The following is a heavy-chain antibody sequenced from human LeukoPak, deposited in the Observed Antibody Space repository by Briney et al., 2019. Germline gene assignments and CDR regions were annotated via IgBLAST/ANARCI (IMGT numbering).Heavy chain of an antibody. CDR2: INRSGDSP. Sequence: ASLKASSTASGYTLTIYYMHWVRQAPGQGLEWMGIINRSGDSPSYAQKNQGRVTMTRDTSSITVYMELSSLRSEDTAVYYCASGVSGREAWFDPWGQGTLVTVSS. CDR1: GYTLTIYY. D-gene: IGHD6-19*01. CDR3: ASGVSGREAWFDP. V-gene: IGHV1-46*01. J-gene: IGHJ5*02.